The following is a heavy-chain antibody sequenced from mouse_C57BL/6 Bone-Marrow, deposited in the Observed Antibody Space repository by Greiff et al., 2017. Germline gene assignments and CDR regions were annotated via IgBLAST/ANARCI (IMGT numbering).Heavy chain of an antibody. CDR2: IDPSDSYT. J-gene: IGHJ4*01. CDR1: GYTFTSYW. Sequence: QVQLQQPGAELVKPGASVKLSCKASGYTFTSYWMQWVKQRPGQGLEWIGEIDPSDSYTNYNQKFKGKATLTVDTSSSTAYMQLSSLTSEDSAVYYCASEGWRGAMDYWGQGTSVTGSS. V-gene: IGHV1-50*01. D-gene: IGHD1-1*02. CDR3: ASEGWRGAMDY.